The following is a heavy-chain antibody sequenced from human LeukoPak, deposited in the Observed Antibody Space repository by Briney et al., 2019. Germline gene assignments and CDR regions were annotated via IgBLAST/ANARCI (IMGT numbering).Heavy chain of an antibody. CDR2: ISSTSGSI. Sequence: PGGSLRLSCVAPGFTFRSYSMTWVRQAPGKGLEGVSYISSTSGSIYYADSMKGRFTISRDNAKKSLYLQMNCLRAEYTAVYYCARELVVPDAISSYDAFDIWGQGTMVTVSS. J-gene: IGHJ3*02. CDR1: GFTFRSYS. D-gene: IGHD2-2*01. V-gene: IGHV3-48*04. CDR3: ARELVVPDAISSYDAFDI.